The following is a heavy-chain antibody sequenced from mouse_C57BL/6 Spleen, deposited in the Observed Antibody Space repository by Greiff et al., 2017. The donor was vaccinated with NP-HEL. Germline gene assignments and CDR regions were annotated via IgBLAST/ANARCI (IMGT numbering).Heavy chain of an antibody. CDR1: GFTFSDYG. D-gene: IGHD1-1*01. Sequence: EVMLVESGGGLVKPGGSLKLSCAASGFTFSDYGMHWVRQAPEKGLEWVAYISSGSSTIYYADTVKGRFTISRDNATNTLFLHMTSLRSEDTARYYCARGGDYGSSWFAYGGEGTLGTVAA. J-gene: IGHJ3*01. CDR2: ISSGSSTI. CDR3: ARGGDYGSSWFAY. V-gene: IGHV5-17*01.